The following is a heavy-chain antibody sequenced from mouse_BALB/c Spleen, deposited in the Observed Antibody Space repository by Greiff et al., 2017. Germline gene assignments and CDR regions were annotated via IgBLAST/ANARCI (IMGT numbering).Heavy chain of an antibody. CDR2: ISSGSSTI. V-gene: IGHV5-17*02. Sequence: DVQLVESGGGLVQPGGSRKLSCAASGFTFSSFGMHWVRQAPEKGLEWVAYISSGSSTIYYADTVKGRFTISRDNPKNTLFLQMTSLRSEDTAMYYCTARAPYAMDYWGQGTSVTVSS. CDR3: TARAPYAMDY. J-gene: IGHJ4*01. D-gene: IGHD3-1*01. CDR1: GFTFSSFG.